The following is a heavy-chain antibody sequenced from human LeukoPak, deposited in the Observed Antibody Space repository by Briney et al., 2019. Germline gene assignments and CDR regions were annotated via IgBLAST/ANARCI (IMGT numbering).Heavy chain of an antibody. CDR1: GGSFSGYY. CDR2: INHSGST. V-gene: IGHV4-34*01. CDR3: ARTRTIITIFGVVSKYGMDV. J-gene: IGHJ6*04. D-gene: IGHD3-3*01. Sequence: SETLSLTCAVYGGSFSGYYWSWIRQPPGKGLEVVGEINHSGSTNYNPSLKSRVTISVDTSKNQSSLTLSSVTAADKAVYYCARTRTIITIFGVVSKYGMDVWGKGTTVTVS.